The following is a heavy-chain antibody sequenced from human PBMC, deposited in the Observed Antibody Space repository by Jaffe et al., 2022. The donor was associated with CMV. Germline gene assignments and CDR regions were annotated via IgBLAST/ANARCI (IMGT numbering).Heavy chain of an antibody. D-gene: IGHD6-19*01. V-gene: IGHV3-48*02. CDR2: ISSSSSTI. CDR3: ASFVDPVRSGSSGPVSRVAFDY. J-gene: IGHJ4*02. Sequence: EVQLVESGGGLVQPGGSLRLSCAASGFTFSSYSMNWVRQAPGKGLEWVSYISSSSSTIYYADSVKGRFTISRDNAKNSLYLQMNSLRDEDTAVYYCASFVDPVRSGSSGPVSRVAFDYWGQGTLVTVSS. CDR1: GFTFSSYS.